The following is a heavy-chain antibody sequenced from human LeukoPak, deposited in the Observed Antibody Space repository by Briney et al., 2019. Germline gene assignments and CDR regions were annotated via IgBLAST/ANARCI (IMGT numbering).Heavy chain of an antibody. CDR1: GGSISSKKC. CDR2: INHSGRA. V-gene: IGHV4-4*02. Sequence: SGTLSLTCDVSGGSISSKKCWTWVRQPPGKGLERIGGINHSGRANYDPSLKSRVTISVDTSKNQFSLKVTSVTAADTAVYYCARQYGSGWYKGYFQYWGQGTLVTVSS. CDR3: ARQYGSGWYKGYFQY. D-gene: IGHD6-19*01. J-gene: IGHJ1*01.